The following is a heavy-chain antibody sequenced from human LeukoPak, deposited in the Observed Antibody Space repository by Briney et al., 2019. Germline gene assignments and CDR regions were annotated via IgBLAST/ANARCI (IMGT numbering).Heavy chain of an antibody. J-gene: IGHJ4*02. D-gene: IGHD1-26*01. Sequence: GGSLRLSCAASGFTFSSYAMSWVRQAPGKGLEWVSAIDGGSDNRYFADTVKGRFTISRDNSKNTLYLQMNSLRADDTAVYYCVHIVGATFDCWGQGTLVTVSS. CDR3: VHIVGATFDC. CDR2: IDGGSDNR. V-gene: IGHV3-23*01. CDR1: GFTFSSYA.